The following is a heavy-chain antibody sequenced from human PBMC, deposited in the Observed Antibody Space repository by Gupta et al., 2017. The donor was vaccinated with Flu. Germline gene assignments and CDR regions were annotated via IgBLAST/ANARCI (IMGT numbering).Heavy chain of an antibody. D-gene: IGHD6-13*01. V-gene: IGHV3-21*01. CDR3: AMLRYSSSYYYYYGMDV. CDR1: GFTFSSYS. J-gene: IGHJ6*02. Sequence: EVQLVESGGGLVKPGGSLRLSCAASGFTFSSYSMNWVRQAPGKGLEWVSSISSSSSYIDYADSVKGRFTISRDNAKNSVYLQMNSLRAEDTAVYYCAMLRYSSSYYYYYGMDVWGQGTTVTVSS. CDR2: ISSSSSYI.